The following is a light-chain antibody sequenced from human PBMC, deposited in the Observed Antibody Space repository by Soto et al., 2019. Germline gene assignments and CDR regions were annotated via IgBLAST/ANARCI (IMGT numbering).Light chain of an antibody. CDR3: KNYALPPFP. CDR2: GAS. J-gene: IGKJ3*01. V-gene: IGKV1-27*01. Sequence: DIQMTQSPSSLSASVGDRVTITCRASQGISTFLAWFQQKPGTVPKLLISGASTLQSGVPSRFSGRGSGPFFSLPTRTLDPEVVAPYYCKNYALPPFPFAQGTKVDIK. CDR1: QGISTF.